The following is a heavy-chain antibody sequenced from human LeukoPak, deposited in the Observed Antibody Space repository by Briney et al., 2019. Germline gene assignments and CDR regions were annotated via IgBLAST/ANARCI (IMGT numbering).Heavy chain of an antibody. J-gene: IGHJ6*02. CDR1: GGSISSGGYS. CDR2: IYHSGST. Sequence: PSETLSLTCAVSGGSISSGGYSWSWIRQPPGKGLEWIGYIYHSGSTYYNPSLKSRVTISVDRSKNQFSLKLSSVTAADTAVYYCARGGNWYYYYYGMDVWGQGTTVTVSS. D-gene: IGHD1-1*01. CDR3: ARGGNWYYYYYGMDV. V-gene: IGHV4-30-2*01.